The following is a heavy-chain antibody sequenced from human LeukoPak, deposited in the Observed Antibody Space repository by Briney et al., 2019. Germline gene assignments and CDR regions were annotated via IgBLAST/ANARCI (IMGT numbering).Heavy chain of an antibody. D-gene: IGHD6-19*01. CDR3: AKEWTSGRDALHI. Sequence: GGSLRLSCAASGFTFSTYAMSWVRHFPGKGLEWVSALGDRTYYADSVKGRFTISRDNSKNTLDLQINSLRAEDTAVYYCAKEWTSGRDALHIWGQGTMVTVSS. CDR2: LGDRT. V-gene: IGHV3-23*01. J-gene: IGHJ3*02. CDR1: GFTFSTYA.